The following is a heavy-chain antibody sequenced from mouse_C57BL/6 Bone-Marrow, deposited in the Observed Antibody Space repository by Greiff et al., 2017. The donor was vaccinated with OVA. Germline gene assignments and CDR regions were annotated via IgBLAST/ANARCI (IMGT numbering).Heavy chain of an antibody. CDR3: SRSRRVYYFDY. J-gene: IGHJ2*01. CDR2: INPGNGGT. CDR1: GYAFTNYL. Sequence: QVQLKESGAELVRPGTSVKVSCKASGYAFTNYLIEWVKQRPGQGLEWIGVINPGNGGTNYNEKFKGKATLTADKSSSTAYMQLSSLTAEDSAVYVYSRSRRVYYFDYWGQGTTLTVSS. D-gene: IGHD2-12*01. V-gene: IGHV1-54*01.